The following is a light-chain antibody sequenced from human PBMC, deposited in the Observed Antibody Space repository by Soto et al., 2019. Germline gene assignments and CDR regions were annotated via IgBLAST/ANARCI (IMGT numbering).Light chain of an antibody. CDR1: TGAVTSGNY. CDR3: LLYYGGAQLV. J-gene: IGLJ3*02. CDR2: TTN. Sequence: QAVVTQEPSLTVSPGGTVTLTCASSTGAVTSGNYPSWFQQKPGQTPRTLIYTTNSRHSWTPARFSGSLLGDKAALTLSGVKPEDEAEYSCLLYYGGAQLVFGGGTKVTVL. V-gene: IGLV7-43*01.